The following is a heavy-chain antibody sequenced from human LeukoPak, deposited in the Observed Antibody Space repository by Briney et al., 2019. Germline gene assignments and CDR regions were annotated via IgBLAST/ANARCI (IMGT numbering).Heavy chain of an antibody. J-gene: IGHJ5*02. CDR3: AFLTENWFDP. Sequence: PSETLSLTCTVSGGSISSSSYYWGWIRQPPGKGLEWIGSIYYSGSTYYNPSLKSRVTISVDTSKNQFSLKLSSVTAADTAVYYCAFLTENWFDPWGQGTLVTVSS. V-gene: IGHV4-39*07. CDR1: GGSISSSSYY. D-gene: IGHD2/OR15-2a*01. CDR2: IYYSGST.